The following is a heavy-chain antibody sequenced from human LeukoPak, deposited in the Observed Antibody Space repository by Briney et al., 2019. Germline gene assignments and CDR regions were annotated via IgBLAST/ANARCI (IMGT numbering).Heavy chain of an antibody. Sequence: PGGSLRLSCAASGFTFSSYTMSWVRQAPGKGLEWVSTITTSDGNTYYADSVKGRFTISRDNSKNTLYLQMNSLRAEDTAVYYCAKSHPPDYWGQGTLVTVSS. CDR1: GFTFSSYT. J-gene: IGHJ4*02. CDR3: AKSHPPDY. V-gene: IGHV3-23*01. CDR2: ITTSDGNT.